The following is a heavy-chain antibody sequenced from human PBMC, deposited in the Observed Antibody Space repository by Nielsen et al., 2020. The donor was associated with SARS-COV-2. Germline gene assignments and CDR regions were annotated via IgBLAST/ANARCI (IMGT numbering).Heavy chain of an antibody. V-gene: IGHV4-59*01. CDR2: IYYSGST. D-gene: IGHD2-15*01. CDR1: GGSISSYY. CDR3: AVGYCSGGSCHMGHYYYGMDV. Sequence: GSLRLSCTVSGGSISSYYWSWIRQPPGKGLEWIGYIYYSGSTNYNPSLKSRVTISVDTSKNQFSLKLSSVTAADTAVYYCAVGYCSGGSCHMGHYYYGMDVWGQGTTVTVSS. J-gene: IGHJ6*02.